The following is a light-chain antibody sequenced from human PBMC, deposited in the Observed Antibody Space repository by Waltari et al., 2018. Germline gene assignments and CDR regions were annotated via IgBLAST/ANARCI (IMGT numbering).Light chain of an antibody. J-gene: IGLJ2*01. Sequence: QSALTQPASVSGSPGQSITISCTATSSDVESYNLFSWYQHHPGKAPKVMIYEVTKRPSGVSNRFSGSKSGNTASLTISGLQAEDEADYYCCSHAGSRTLVFGGGTKLTVL. V-gene: IGLV2-23*02. CDR2: EVT. CDR3: CSHAGSRTLV. CDR1: SSDVESYNL.